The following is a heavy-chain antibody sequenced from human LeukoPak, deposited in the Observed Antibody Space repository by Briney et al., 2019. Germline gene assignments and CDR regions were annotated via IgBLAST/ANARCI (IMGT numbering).Heavy chain of an antibody. CDR3: ARLRGFIDY. V-gene: IGHV3-11*01. J-gene: IGHJ4*02. Sequence: GGSLRLSCAASGFIFSDYYMSWVRQAPGGGLEWVAYFSSSAGSSVYYADSVKGRFTNSRDNANNSLSLQMNGLRADDSAVYYCARLRGFIDYWGQGTVVTVSS. CDR2: FSSSAGSSV. CDR1: GFIFSDYY. D-gene: IGHD3-10*01.